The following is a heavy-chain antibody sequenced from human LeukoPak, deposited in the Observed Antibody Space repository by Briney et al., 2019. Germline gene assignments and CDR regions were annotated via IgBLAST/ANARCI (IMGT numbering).Heavy chain of an antibody. V-gene: IGHV4-59*08. CDR1: GGSISSYY. D-gene: IGHD5-18*01. J-gene: IGHJ4*02. CDR3: ARRTAMALDY. Sequence: SETLSLTCTVSGGSISSYYWSWVRQPPGKGLEWIGYIYYSGSTNYNPSLKGRVTISVDTSKNQFSLKLSSVTAADTAVYYCARRTAMALDYWGQGTLVTVSS. CDR2: IYYSGST.